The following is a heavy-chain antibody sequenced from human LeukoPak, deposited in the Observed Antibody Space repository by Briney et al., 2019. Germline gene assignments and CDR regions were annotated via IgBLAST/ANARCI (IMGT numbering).Heavy chain of an antibody. V-gene: IGHV3-74*03. J-gene: IGHJ4*02. CDR1: GFTFSTYW. Sequence: GGSLRLSCAASGFTFSTYWMQWVRQAPGKGLVWVSHINSDGSSTTYADSVKGRFTTSRDNAKNTLYLQMNSLRAEDTAVYYCVKDNYGVDYWGQGTLVTVSS. D-gene: IGHD3-16*01. CDR2: INSDGSST. CDR3: VKDNYGVDY.